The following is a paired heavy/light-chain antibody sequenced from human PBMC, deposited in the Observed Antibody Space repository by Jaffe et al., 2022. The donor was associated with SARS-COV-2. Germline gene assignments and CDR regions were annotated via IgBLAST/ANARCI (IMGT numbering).Heavy chain of an antibody. D-gene: IGHD6-13*01. CDR1: GGSFSGYY. V-gene: IGHV4-34*01. J-gene: IGHJ4*02. Sequence: QVQLQQWGAGLLKPSETLSLTCAVYGGSFSGYYWSWICQPPGKGLEWIGEINHRGSTNYNPSLKTRVTISVDTSKNQFSLKLSSLTAADTAVYYCARGLGLTAAGHTPFDYWGQGILVTVSS. CDR2: INHRGST. CDR3: ARGLGLTAAGHTPFDY.
Light chain of an antibody. J-gene: IGKJ1*01. CDR3: QQYCSTPRT. CDR2: WAS. Sequence: DIVMTQSPDSLAVSLGERATINCKSSQSVLYRPKNKNYLAWYQQKPGQPPKLLIYWASTRESGVPDRFSGSGSGTDFTLTISSLQAEDVAVYYCQQYCSTPRTFGQGTKVEIK. CDR1: QSVLYRPKNKNY. V-gene: IGKV4-1*01.